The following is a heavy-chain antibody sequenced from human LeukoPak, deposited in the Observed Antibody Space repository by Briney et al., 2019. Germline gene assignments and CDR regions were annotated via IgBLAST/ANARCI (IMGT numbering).Heavy chain of an antibody. D-gene: IGHD1-26*01. Sequence: GGSLRLSCAASGFTFSSYGMHWVRQAPGKGLVWVSRIKSDGSSTIYADSVKGRFTISRDDAKNTLYLQMNSLRAEDTAVYYCARGGGVGEFDYWGQGTLVTVSS. CDR1: GFTFSSYG. CDR2: IKSDGSST. J-gene: IGHJ4*02. CDR3: ARGGGVGEFDY. V-gene: IGHV3-74*01.